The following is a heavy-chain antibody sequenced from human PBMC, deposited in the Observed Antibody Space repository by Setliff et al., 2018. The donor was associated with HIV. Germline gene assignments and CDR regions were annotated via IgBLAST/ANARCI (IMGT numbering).Heavy chain of an antibody. J-gene: IGHJ4*02. V-gene: IGHV4-4*09. D-gene: IGHD2-15*01. CDR1: GGSISSYY. CDR2: IYTSGST. CDR3: AREHCSGGSWPIDY. Sequence: SETLSLTCTVSGGSISSYYWSWIRQPPGKGLEWIGYIYTSGSTNYNPSLKSRVTISLDTSRNQFSLKLGSVTAADTAMYYCAREHCSGGSWPIDYWGQGTLVTVSS.